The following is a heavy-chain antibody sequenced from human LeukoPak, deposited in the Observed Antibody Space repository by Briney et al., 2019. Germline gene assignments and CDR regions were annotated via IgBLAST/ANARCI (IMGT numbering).Heavy chain of an antibody. CDR1: GFTFSNFW. CDR2: IRQDGGDK. D-gene: IGHD3-22*01. Sequence: SGGSLRLSCAASGFTFSNFWMTWVRQAPGKGPEWVATIRQDGGDKWYVDSVKGRFTISRDNAKNSLYLQMNSLRAEDTAVYYCARYFDNTGYSWRRFDYWGQGALVTVSS. V-gene: IGHV3-7*01. J-gene: IGHJ4*02. CDR3: ARYFDNTGYSWRRFDY.